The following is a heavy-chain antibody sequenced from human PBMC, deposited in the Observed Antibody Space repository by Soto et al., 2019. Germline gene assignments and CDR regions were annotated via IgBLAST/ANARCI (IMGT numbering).Heavy chain of an antibody. CDR3: ATVAARSPHYYFDY. J-gene: IGHJ4*02. CDR1: GYTLTELS. D-gene: IGHD6-6*01. V-gene: IGHV1-24*01. Sequence: GASVKVSCKVSGYTLTELSMHWVRQAPGKGLEWMGGFDPEDGETIYAQKFQGRVTMTEDTSTDTAYMELSSLRSEDTAVYYCATVAARSPHYYFDYWGKGPLFTVSS. CDR2: FDPEDGET.